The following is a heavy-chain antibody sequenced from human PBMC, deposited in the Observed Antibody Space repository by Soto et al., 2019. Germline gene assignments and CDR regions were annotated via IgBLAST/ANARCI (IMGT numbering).Heavy chain of an antibody. D-gene: IGHD3-22*01. CDR2: ISSSSSTI. CDR1: GFTFSSYS. CDR3: AGKNTYYYDSSGRMDV. Sequence: PGGSLRLSCAASGFTFSSYSMNWVRQAPGKGLEWVSYISSSSSTIYYADSVKGRFTISRDNAKNSLYLQMNSLRDEDTAVYYCAGKNTYYYDSSGRMDVWGQGTTVTVSS. V-gene: IGHV3-48*02. J-gene: IGHJ6*02.